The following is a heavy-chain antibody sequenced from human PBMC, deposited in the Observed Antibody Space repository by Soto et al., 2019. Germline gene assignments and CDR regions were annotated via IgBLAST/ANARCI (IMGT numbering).Heavy chain of an antibody. CDR3: ARSAAGSHSIKDEYYYYGMDV. Sequence: GESLKISCKGSGYSFTSYWIGWVRQMPGKGLEWMGIIYPGDSDTRYSPSFQGQVTISADKSISTAYLQWSSLKASDTAMYYCARSAAGSHSIKDEYYYYGMDVWGQGTTVTVSS. D-gene: IGHD1-1*01. V-gene: IGHV5-51*01. CDR1: GYSFTSYW. CDR2: IYPGDSDT. J-gene: IGHJ6*02.